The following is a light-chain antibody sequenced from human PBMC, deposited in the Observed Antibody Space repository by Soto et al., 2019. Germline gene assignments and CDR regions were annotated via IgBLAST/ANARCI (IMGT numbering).Light chain of an antibody. CDR1: QSVSRIY. CDR3: QHYGTSLYT. J-gene: IGKJ2*01. V-gene: IGKV3-20*01. Sequence: EIVLTQSPDTLSLSPGERATLSCRASQSVSRIYLAWYQQKPGQAPRLLIYGGSNRATGIPDRFRGSGSGTDFNLTISRLEPEDFALYYCQHYGTSLYTFGQGTKLEIK. CDR2: GGS.